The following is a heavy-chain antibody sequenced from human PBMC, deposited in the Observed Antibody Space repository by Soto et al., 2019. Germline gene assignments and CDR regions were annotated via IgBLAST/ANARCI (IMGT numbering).Heavy chain of an antibody. CDR3: ARGGEDYYYYYGMDV. Sequence: ASVKVSCKASGYTFTNYAMHWVRQAPGQRLEWMGWINAGNGNTKYSQKFQGRVTITRDTSASTAYMELSSLRSEDTAVYYCARGGEDYYYYYGMDVWGQGTTVTVSS. CDR1: GYTFTNYA. J-gene: IGHJ6*02. CDR2: INAGNGNT. V-gene: IGHV1-3*01.